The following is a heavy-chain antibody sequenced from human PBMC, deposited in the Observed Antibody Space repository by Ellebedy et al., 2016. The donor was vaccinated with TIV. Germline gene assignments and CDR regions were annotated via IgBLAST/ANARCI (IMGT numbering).Heavy chain of an antibody. J-gene: IGHJ6*02. CDR2: INPNSGGT. CDR1: GYTFTGYY. V-gene: IGHV1-2*02. Sequence: ASVKVSCXASGYTFTGYYMHWVRQAPGQGLEWMGWINPNSGGTNYAQKFQGRVTMTRDTSISTAYMELSRLRSDDTAVYYCARDVSIPIGSHYYYGMDVWGQGTTVTVSS. D-gene: IGHD3-10*01. CDR3: ARDVSIPIGSHYYYGMDV.